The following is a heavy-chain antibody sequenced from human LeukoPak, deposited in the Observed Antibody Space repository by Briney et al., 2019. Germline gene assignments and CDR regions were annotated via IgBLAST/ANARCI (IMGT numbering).Heavy chain of an antibody. D-gene: IGHD4-23*01. CDR2: ISPRGDKT. J-gene: IGHJ4*02. CDR1: GFAFGNYV. CDR3: AKDPDYGGNSRGIDYFDY. V-gene: IGHV3-23*01. Sequence: GGSLRLSCAASGFAFGNYVMDWVRQAPGKGLEWVSSISPRGDKTYYPDSVKGRFTISRDNSKHMLYLQMNTLRADDTAIYYCAKDPDYGGNSRGIDYFDYWGQGTLVTVSS.